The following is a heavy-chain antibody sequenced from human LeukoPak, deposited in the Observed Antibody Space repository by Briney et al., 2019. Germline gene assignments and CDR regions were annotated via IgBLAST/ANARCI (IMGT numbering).Heavy chain of an antibody. D-gene: IGHD5-18*01. V-gene: IGHV3-43*01. CDR1: GFTFDDYT. CDR3: AKDIEGYTHGVEY. CDR2: ISWDAGSI. J-gene: IGHJ4*02. Sequence: GGSLRLSCAASGFTFDDYTMHWVRQAPGKGLEWVSLISWDAGSIYYGDSVKGRFTISRDNSKNSLYLQMNSLRTEDTALYYCAKDIEGYTHGVEYRGQGTLVTVSS.